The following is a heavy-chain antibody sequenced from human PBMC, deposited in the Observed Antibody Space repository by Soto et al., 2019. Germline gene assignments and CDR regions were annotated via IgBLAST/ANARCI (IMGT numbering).Heavy chain of an antibody. CDR1: GYTFTSYG. Sequence: ASVKVSCKASGYTFTSYGISWVRQAPGQGLEWMGWISAYNGNTNYAQKLQGRVTMTTDTSTSTAYMELRSLRSDDTAVYYCARDASSSWYPLTFQHWGQGTLVTVSS. D-gene: IGHD6-13*01. CDR3: ARDASSSWYPLTFQH. CDR2: ISAYNGNT. J-gene: IGHJ1*01. V-gene: IGHV1-18*01.